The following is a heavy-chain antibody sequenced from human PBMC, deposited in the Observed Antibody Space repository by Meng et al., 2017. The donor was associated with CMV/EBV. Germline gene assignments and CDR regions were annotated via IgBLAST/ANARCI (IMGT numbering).Heavy chain of an antibody. Sequence: QVTLGQSGAEGKNPGSRGMVSCKASGGTFSSYAISWVRQAPGQGLEWMGGIIPIFGTANSAQKFQGRVTITADESTSTAYMELSSLRSEDTAVYYCAREVDDYGDGWYFDLWGRGTLVTVSS. CDR1: GGTFSSYA. CDR3: AREVDDYGDGWYFDL. D-gene: IGHD4-17*01. V-gene: IGHV1-69*01. J-gene: IGHJ2*01. CDR2: IIPIFGTA.